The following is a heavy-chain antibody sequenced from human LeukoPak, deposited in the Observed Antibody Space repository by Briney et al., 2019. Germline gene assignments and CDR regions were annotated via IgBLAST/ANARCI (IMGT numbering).Heavy chain of an antibody. V-gene: IGHV4-59*01. D-gene: IGHD3-3*01. CDR2: IYCSGST. CDR1: GGSISSYY. J-gene: IGHJ4*02. Sequence: PSETLSLTCTVSGGSISSYYWSWIRQPPGKGLEWIGYIYCSGSTNYNPSLKSRVTISVDTSKNQFSLKLSSVTAADTAVYYCARGMVYYDFWSGYYTSYYFDYWGQGTLVTVSS. CDR3: ARGMVYYDFWSGYYTSYYFDY.